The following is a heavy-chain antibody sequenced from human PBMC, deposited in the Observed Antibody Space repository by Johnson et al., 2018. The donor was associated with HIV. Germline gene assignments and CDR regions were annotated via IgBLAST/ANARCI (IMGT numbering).Heavy chain of an antibody. CDR1: GFTFDNDG. V-gene: IGHV3-20*04. J-gene: IGHJ3*02. CDR2: INWNGRST. D-gene: IGHD1-26*01. Sequence: VQLVESGGGVVQPGGSLRLSCAASGFTFDNDGMSWVRQVPGKGLEWVSGINWNGRSTGYADSVKGRFTISRDNAKNSLYLQMNSLRAEDTALYYCARELIVGATNAFDIWGQGTMVTVSS. CDR3: ARELIVGATNAFDI.